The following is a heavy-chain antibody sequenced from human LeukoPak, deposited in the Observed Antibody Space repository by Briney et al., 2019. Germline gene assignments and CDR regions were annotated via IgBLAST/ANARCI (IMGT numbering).Heavy chain of an antibody. Sequence: GGSLRLSCAASGFTFRSYWMYWVRQAPGKGLVGVSRIDSGGSSTIYADSVKGRFTISRDSAKNMLYLQMNSLRVEDTAVYYCARDTGTWGQGALVTVSS. CDR2: IDSGGSST. CDR1: GFTFRSYW. D-gene: IGHD3-10*01. CDR3: ARDTGT. V-gene: IGHV3-74*01. J-gene: IGHJ5*02.